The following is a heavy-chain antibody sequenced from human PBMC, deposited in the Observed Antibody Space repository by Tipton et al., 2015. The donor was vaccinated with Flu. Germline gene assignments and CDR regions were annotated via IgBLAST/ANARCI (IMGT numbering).Heavy chain of an antibody. V-gene: IGHV3-48*03. CDR2: ISSSGSTI. Sequence: SLRLSCAASGFTFSGYGMHWVRQAPGKGLEWLSYISSSGSTISYADSVRGRFTVSRDNAKKSVYLQMNSLRAEDTAFYYCATDLMRISNFWGPGTLVTVSS. J-gene: IGHJ4*02. CDR3: ATDLMRISNF. CDR1: GFTFSGYG. D-gene: IGHD3-3*02.